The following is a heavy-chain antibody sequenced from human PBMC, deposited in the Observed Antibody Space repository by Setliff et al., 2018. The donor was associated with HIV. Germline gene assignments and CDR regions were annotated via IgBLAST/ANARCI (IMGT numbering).Heavy chain of an antibody. Sequence: SETLSLTCTVSGGSISSSSHYWGWIRQPPGKGLEWIGSIYYSGGTYYNPSLKSRVTISVDTSKNQFSLKLRSVTAADTAVYYCARQPLYNDYDWRSYYFDYWGQGSLVTVSS. CDR2: IYYSGGT. V-gene: IGHV4-39*01. D-gene: IGHD5-12*01. CDR1: GGSISSSSHY. J-gene: IGHJ4*02. CDR3: ARQPLYNDYDWRSYYFDY.